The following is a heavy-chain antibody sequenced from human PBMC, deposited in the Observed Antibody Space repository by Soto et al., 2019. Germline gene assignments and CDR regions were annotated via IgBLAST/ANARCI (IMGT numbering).Heavy chain of an antibody. CDR2: ISGSGDST. CDR1: GFTFSSYA. J-gene: IGHJ4*02. V-gene: IGHV3-23*01. CDR3: AKDYPPVVAASTTNSNF. Sequence: GGSLRLSCAASGFTFSSYAMGWVRQAPGKGLEWVSGISGSGDSTHYADSVKGRFTISRDNSKNTLDLQMNSLRVEDTAVYYCAKDYPPVVAASTTNSNFWGQGALVTVSS. D-gene: IGHD2-2*01.